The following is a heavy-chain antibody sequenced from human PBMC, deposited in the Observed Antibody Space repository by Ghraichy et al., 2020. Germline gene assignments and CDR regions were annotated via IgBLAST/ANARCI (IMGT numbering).Heavy chain of an antibody. CDR3: ARGLNNGHDYYYYDMDV. Sequence: SQTLSLTCTVSGGSISSYYWNWIRQPPGRGLEWIGYIYYNGNTNYNPSLKSRVTISKDTSNNQFSLRLSSVTAADTAVYYCARGLNNGHDYYYYDMDVWGKGTTVTVAS. J-gene: IGHJ6*03. V-gene: IGHV4-59*01. CDR1: GGSISSYY. CDR2: IYYNGNT. D-gene: IGHD2-8*01.